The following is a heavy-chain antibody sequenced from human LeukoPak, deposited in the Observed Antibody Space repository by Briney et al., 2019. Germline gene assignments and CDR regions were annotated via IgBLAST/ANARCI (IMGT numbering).Heavy chain of an antibody. D-gene: IGHD3-3*01. CDR3: ARGGFWSGYYNYYGMDV. CDR2: ISSSGITI. Sequence: GGSLRLSCAASGFTFNNYEMNWVRQAPGKGLECVSYISSSGITIYYADSVKGRFTISRDNAKDSLYLQMNSLRAEDTAVYFCARGGFWSGYYNYYGMDVWGQGTTVTVSS. CDR1: GFTFNNYE. J-gene: IGHJ6*02. V-gene: IGHV3-48*03.